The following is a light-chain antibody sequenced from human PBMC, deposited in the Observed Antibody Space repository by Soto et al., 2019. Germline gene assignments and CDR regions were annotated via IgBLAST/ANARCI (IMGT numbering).Light chain of an antibody. CDR3: QQYKSWPPIT. CDR1: QSLNTD. Sequence: EILMTPSPDSLSVSPGETATLSCRASQSLNTDLAWYQQKPGQAPRLLLYGASTRATGISTRFSGGGSGTEFTLTISGLQSEDSAVYYCQQYKSWPPITFGQGTRREIK. V-gene: IGKV3-15*01. CDR2: GAS. J-gene: IGKJ5*01.